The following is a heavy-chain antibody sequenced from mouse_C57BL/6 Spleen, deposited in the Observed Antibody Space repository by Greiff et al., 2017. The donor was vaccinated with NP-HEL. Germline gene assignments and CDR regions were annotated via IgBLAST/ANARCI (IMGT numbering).Heavy chain of an antibody. Sequence: QVQLQQPGAGLVRPGSSVKLSCKASGYTFTSYWMDWVKQRPGQGLEWIGNIYPSDSETHYNQKFKDKATLTVDKSSSTAYMQLSSLTSEDSAVYYCARSAYGPWYFDVWGTGTTVTVSS. CDR2: IYPSDSET. CDR1: GYTFTSYW. D-gene: IGHD1-1*02. V-gene: IGHV1-61*01. CDR3: ARSAYGPWYFDV. J-gene: IGHJ1*03.